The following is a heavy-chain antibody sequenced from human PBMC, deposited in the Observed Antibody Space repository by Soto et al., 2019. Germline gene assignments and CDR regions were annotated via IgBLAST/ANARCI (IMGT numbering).Heavy chain of an antibody. CDR1: GFTFSSYS. Sequence: GGSLRLSCAASGFTFSSYSMNWVRQAPGKGLEWVSSISSSSSYIYYADSVKGRFTISRDNAKNSLYLQMNSLRAEDTAVYYCARDYCTNGVCYGAGAFDIWGQRTMVTVSS. V-gene: IGHV3-21*01. J-gene: IGHJ3*02. CDR3: ARDYCTNGVCYGAGAFDI. CDR2: ISSSSSYI. D-gene: IGHD2-8*01.